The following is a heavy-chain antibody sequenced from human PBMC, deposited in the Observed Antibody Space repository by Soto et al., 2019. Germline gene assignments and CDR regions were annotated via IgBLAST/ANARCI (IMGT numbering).Heavy chain of an antibody. J-gene: IGHJ4*02. Sequence: SQTLSLTCAISGDRVSSNSAAWTWIRQSPSRGLEWLGRTYYRSKWYNDYAVSVKSRITINPDTSKNQFSLQLNSVTPEDTAVYYRARDKGSIVGATMFDYWGQGTLVTVSS. CDR3: ARDKGSIVGATMFDY. V-gene: IGHV6-1*01. CDR2: TYYRSKWYN. D-gene: IGHD1-26*01. CDR1: GDRVSSNSAA.